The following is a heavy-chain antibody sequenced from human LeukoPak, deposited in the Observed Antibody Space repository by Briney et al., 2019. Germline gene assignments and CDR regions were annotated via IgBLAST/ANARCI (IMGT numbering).Heavy chain of an antibody. J-gene: IGHJ4*02. CDR3: ARGLAVAGAIIDY. CDR2: ISSSSSYI. V-gene: IGHV3-21*01. Sequence: PGGSLRLSCAASGFTFSSCSMNWVRQAPGKGLEWVSSISSSSSYIYYADSVKGRFTISRDNAKNSLYLQMNSLRAEDTAVYYCARGLAVAGAIIDYWGQGTLVTVSS. CDR1: GFTFSSCS. D-gene: IGHD6-19*01.